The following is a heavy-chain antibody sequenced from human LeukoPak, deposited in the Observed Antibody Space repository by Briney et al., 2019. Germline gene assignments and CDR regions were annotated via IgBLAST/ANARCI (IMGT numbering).Heavy chain of an antibody. CDR2: IGAGGTFT. CDR3: AKGLGDYYYYGMDV. CDR1: GFTFSSYA. D-gene: IGHD3-16*01. Sequence: GGSLRLSCTASGFTFSSYAMNWVRQAPGKGLEWVSGIGAGGTFTYYADSVKGRFTISRDNSRNTLYLQMNGLRAEDTAVYYCAKGLGDYYYYGMDVWGQGTTVTVSS. J-gene: IGHJ6*02. V-gene: IGHV3-23*01.